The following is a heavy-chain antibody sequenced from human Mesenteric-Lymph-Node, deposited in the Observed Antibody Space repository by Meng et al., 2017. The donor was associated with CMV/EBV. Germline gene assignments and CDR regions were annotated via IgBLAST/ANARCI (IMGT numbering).Heavy chain of an antibody. V-gene: IGHV4-34*01. CDR2: INHSGST. D-gene: IGHD6-13*01. CDR1: GGSFSDYY. J-gene: IGHJ6*02. Sequence: GSLRLSCAVYGGSFSDYYWSWIRQPPGKGLEWIGEINHSGSTNYNPSLKSRVTISVDTSKNQFSLKLSSVTAADTAVYYCAAGQQLTRYYYYGMDVWGQGTTVTVSS. CDR3: AAGQQLTRYYYYGMDV.